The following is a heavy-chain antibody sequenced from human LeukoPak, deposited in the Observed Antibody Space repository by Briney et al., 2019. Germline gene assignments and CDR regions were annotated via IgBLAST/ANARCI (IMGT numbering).Heavy chain of an antibody. CDR3: VKGSESSGGYLRPFDY. D-gene: IGHD3-22*01. V-gene: IGHV3-64D*06. J-gene: IGHJ4*02. CDR1: GFTFRSHS. Sequence: GGPLRLSCSASGFTFRSHSMHWVRQAPGKGLEFVSAISSNGDRTDYTDSVKVRLTISRDNSKNTLDLQMSSLSPEDTPVYYCVKGSESSGGYLRPFDYWGQGSLVTVCS. CDR2: ISSNGDRT.